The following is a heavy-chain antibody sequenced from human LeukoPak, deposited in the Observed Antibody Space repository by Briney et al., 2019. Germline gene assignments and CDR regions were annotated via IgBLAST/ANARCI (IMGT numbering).Heavy chain of an antibody. CDR3: ATMLPGSNYFDY. CDR2: IYYSGST. D-gene: IGHD2-2*01. Sequence: TSETLSLTCAVYGGSFSGYYWSWIRQPPGKGLEWIGYIYYSGSTYYNPSLKSRVTISVDTSKNQFSLKLSSVTAADTAVYYCATMLPGSNYFDYWGQGTLVTVSS. J-gene: IGHJ4*02. CDR1: GGSFSGYY. V-gene: IGHV4-34*09.